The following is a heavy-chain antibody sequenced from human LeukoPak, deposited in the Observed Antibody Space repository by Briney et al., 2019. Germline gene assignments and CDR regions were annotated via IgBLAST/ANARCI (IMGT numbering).Heavy chain of an antibody. J-gene: IGHJ6*02. D-gene: IGHD2-15*01. CDR1: GYTFTGYY. V-gene: IGHV1-2*02. CDR2: INPNSGGT. CDR3: AREGYCSIGSCYSHPDYYYYGMDV. Sequence: ASVKVSCKASGYTFTGYYMHWVRQAPGQGLEWMGWINPNSGGTNYAQKFQGRVTMTRDTSISTAYMEPSRLRSDDTAVYYCAREGYCSIGSCYSHPDYYYYGMDVWGQGTTVTVSS.